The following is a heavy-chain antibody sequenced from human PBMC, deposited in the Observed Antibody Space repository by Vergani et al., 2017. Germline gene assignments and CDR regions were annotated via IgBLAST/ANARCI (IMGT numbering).Heavy chain of an antibody. V-gene: IGHV1-46*03. Sequence: QVQLVQSGAEVKKPGASVKVSCKASGYTFTSYYMHWVRQAPGQGLEWMGIINPSGGSTSYAQKFQGRVTMTRDTSTSTVYMELSSLRSEDTAVYYCARDPQAIMVRGVPGASCVDYWGQGTLVTVSS. D-gene: IGHD3-10*01. CDR1: GYTFTSYY. CDR2: INPSGGST. CDR3: ARDPQAIMVRGVPGASCVDY. J-gene: IGHJ4*02.